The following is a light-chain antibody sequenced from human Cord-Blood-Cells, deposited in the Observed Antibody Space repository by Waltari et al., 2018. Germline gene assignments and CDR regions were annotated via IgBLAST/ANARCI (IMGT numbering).Light chain of an antibody. V-gene: IGKV2-28*01. CDR1: QSILHSNGYNY. J-gene: IGKJ1*01. CDR3: MQALQTPRT. CDR2: WGS. Sequence: DIVMTQSPLSLPVTPGEPASISCRSSQSILHSNGYNYLDWYLQKPGQSQQLLFYWGSNRASGVPERFSGSGSGTDFTLKISRVEAEDVGVYYCMQALQTPRTFGQGTKVEIK.